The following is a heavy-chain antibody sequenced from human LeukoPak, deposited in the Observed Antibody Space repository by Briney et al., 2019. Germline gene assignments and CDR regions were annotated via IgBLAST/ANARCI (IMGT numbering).Heavy chain of an antibody. Sequence: SETLSLTCTVSGGSISSYYWSWIRQPPGKGLEWIGYIYYSGSTNYTPSLKSRVTISVDTSKNQFSLKLSSVTAADTAVYYCARGGYGGNYDYWGQGTLVTVSS. V-gene: IGHV4-59*01. D-gene: IGHD4/OR15-4a*01. CDR1: GGSISSYY. J-gene: IGHJ4*02. CDR2: IYYSGST. CDR3: ARGGYGGNYDY.